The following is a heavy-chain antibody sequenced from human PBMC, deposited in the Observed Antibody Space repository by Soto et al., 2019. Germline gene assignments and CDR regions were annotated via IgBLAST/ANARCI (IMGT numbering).Heavy chain of an antibody. Sequence: QVQLVQSGAEVKKPGSSVKVSCKASGDTFSNHTISWVRQAPGQGIEWMGRIIPMLGVANYAQKFQGSVTITADKSTSSAYMELSSLRSADTAVYYCARVAEMGTVTKVYYYDMDVWGTGTTVTVSS. CDR2: IIPMLGVA. J-gene: IGHJ6*03. CDR1: GDTFSNHT. CDR3: ARVAEMGTVTKVYYYDMDV. V-gene: IGHV1-69*04. D-gene: IGHD4-17*01.